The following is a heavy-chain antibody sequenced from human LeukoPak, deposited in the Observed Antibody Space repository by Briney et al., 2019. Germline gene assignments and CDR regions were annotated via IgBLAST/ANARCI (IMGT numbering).Heavy chain of an antibody. V-gene: IGHV4-39*01. Sequence: SETLSLTCTVSGGSISSSSYYWGWIRQPPGKGLEWIGSIYYSGSTYYNPSLKSRVTISVDTSKNQFSLKLSSVTAADTAVYYCARRGGSGYDYWGQGTLVTVSS. CDR3: ARRGGSGYDY. J-gene: IGHJ4*02. CDR2: IYYSGST. CDR1: GGSISSSSYY. D-gene: IGHD5-18*01.